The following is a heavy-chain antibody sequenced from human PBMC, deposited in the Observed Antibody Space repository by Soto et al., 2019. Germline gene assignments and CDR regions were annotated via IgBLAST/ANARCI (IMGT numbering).Heavy chain of an antibody. Sequence: QVRLQESGPGLVQPSGTLSLTCTVSDGSINSRNWWSWVRQSPQICLEYIGEIYHSGATNYNPSLRSRVTISLDDSKNEFSLRIGTATAADTAVYYCATERALAATGFAWFDSWGQGMRVTVSS. CDR3: ATERALAATGFAWFDS. V-gene: IGHV4-4*02. CDR1: DGSINSRNW. D-gene: IGHD6-19*01. CDR2: IYHSGAT. J-gene: IGHJ5*01.